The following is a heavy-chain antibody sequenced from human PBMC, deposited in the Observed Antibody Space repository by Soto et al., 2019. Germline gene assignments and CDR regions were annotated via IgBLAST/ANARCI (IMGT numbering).Heavy chain of an antibody. D-gene: IGHD3-10*01. Sequence: QITLKESGPTLVKPTQTLTLTCTFSGFSLSTSGVGVGWILQPPGTALEWLGLLYWDEDKRYSPSLKSRRTIPTDSSKNRLVLTMTNMDPVVTAAYFCAHSLPSGPYFDYWGQGSLVTVSS. V-gene: IGHV2-5*02. CDR3: AHSLPSGPYFDY. J-gene: IGHJ4*02. CDR1: GFSLSTSGVG. CDR2: LYWDEDK.